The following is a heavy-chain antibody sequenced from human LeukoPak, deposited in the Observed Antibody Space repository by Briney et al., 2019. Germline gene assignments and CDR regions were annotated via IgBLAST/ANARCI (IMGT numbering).Heavy chain of an antibody. V-gene: IGHV3-7*01. J-gene: IGHJ3*02. D-gene: IGHD3-22*01. CDR1: GFTFSSYW. CDR2: IKQDGSEK. CDR3: ARALPYAYYYDSSGAPDAFDI. Sequence: SGGSLRLSCAASGFTFSSYWMSWVRQAPGKGLEWVANIKQDGSEKYYVDSVKGRFTISRDNAKNSLYPQMNSLGAEDTAVYYCARALPYAYYYDSSGAPDAFDIWGQGTMVTVSS.